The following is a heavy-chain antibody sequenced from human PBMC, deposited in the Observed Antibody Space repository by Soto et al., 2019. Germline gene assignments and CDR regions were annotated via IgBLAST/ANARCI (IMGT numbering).Heavy chain of an antibody. D-gene: IGHD3-16*01. CDR2: MNGSDT. CDR3: AGLGWGGVNPFYH. J-gene: IGHJ5*02. CDR1: GVPFSSYA. Sequence: WGSLRLSCAASGVPFSSYARSWVRQAPGKGLEWVSGMNGSDTYYADSVKDRFTISRDNSNNTLSLLMNSLIGADTAGEYCAGLGWGGVNPFYHWGPGTLVTVSS. V-gene: IGHV3-23*01.